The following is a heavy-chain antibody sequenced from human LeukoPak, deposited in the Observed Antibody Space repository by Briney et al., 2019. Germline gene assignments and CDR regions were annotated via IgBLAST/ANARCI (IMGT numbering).Heavy chain of an antibody. V-gene: IGHV4-38-2*02. Sequence: PSETLSLTCNVSGYSISSGYYWGWIRQPPGKGLEWIASIDHSGSIYHNPSLKSRVTLSVDMPNNQFSLKLNSVTAADTAVYYCARDKGGVVVVAATRDDGLDIWGQGTMVSVSS. CDR2: IDHSGSI. CDR1: GYSISSGYY. J-gene: IGHJ3*02. CDR3: ARDKGGVVVVAATRDDGLDI. D-gene: IGHD2-15*01.